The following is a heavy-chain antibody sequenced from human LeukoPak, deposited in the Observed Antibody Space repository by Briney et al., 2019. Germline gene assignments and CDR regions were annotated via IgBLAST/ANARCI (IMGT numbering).Heavy chain of an antibody. Sequence: NASETLSLTCAVYGGSFSGYYWSWIRQPPGKGLEWIGEINHSGSTNYNPSLKSRVTISVDTSKNQSSLKLSSVTAADTAVYYCARDAGYQGYFDYWGQGTLVTVSS. CDR2: INHSGST. CDR1: GGSFSGYY. D-gene: IGHD5-12*01. J-gene: IGHJ4*02. CDR3: ARDAGYQGYFDY. V-gene: IGHV4-34*01.